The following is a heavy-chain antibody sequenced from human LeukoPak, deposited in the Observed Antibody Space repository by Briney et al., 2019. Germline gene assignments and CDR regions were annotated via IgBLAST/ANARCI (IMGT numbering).Heavy chain of an antibody. CDR2: IYYSGST. CDR1: GGSISSSSYY. J-gene: IGHJ4*02. V-gene: IGHV4-39*01. Sequence: SETLSLTCTVSGGSISSSSYYWGWIRQPPGKGLEWIGSIYYSGSTYYNPSLESRVTISVDTSKNQFSLKLSSVTAADTAVYYCARGQYCSGGSCYLYYFDYWGQGTLVTVSS. CDR3: ARGQYCSGGSCYLYYFDY. D-gene: IGHD2-15*01.